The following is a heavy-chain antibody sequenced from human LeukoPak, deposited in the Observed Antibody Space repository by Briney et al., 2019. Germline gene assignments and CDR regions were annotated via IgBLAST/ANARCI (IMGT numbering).Heavy chain of an antibody. CDR2: INPNSGGT. Sequence: GASVKVSCKASGYTFTGYYMHWVRQAPGQGLEWMGWINPNSGGTNYAQKFQGRVTMTRDTSISTAYMELSRLRSDDTAVYYCARAVVPAAMGYYYYYMDVWGKGTTVTVSS. D-gene: IGHD2-2*01. J-gene: IGHJ6*03. CDR1: GYTFTGYY. CDR3: ARAVVPAAMGYYYYYMDV. V-gene: IGHV1-2*02.